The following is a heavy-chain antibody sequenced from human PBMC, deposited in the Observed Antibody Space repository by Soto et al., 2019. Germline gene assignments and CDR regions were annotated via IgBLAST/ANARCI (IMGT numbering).Heavy chain of an antibody. D-gene: IGHD6-13*01. J-gene: IGHJ4*02. V-gene: IGHV4-34*01. CDR3: ARGETAGTFDY. Sequence: QVQLQQWGAGLLKPSETLSLTCAVYGGSFSGYYWSWIRQPPGKGLEMIGEINHSGSTNSNPSLKGRVTISVDTSKNQFSLKLSSVTAADTAVYYCARGETAGTFDYWGQGTLVTVSS. CDR1: GGSFSGYY. CDR2: INHSGST.